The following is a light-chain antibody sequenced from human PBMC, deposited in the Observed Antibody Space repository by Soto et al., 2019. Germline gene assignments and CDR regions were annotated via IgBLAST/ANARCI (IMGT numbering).Light chain of an antibody. Sequence: DIHMTQSPSTLSGSVGYRFTITCRASQSISSWLAWYQQRPGKAPNLLIYHASSLESGVPSRFRGSGSGTEFTLSISSLQPDDFGTYYCQQYDEHSITFGQGTRLEIK. CDR2: HAS. CDR3: QQYDEHSIT. J-gene: IGKJ5*01. CDR1: QSISSW. V-gene: IGKV1-5*01.